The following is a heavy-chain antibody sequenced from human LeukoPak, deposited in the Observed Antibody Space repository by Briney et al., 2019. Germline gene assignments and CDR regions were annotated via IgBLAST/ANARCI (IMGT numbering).Heavy chain of an antibody. D-gene: IGHD2-8*02. V-gene: IGHV4-59*01. J-gene: IGHJ4*02. CDR3: ARHGSTGDTDY. CDR1: GRSISSYY. CDR2: IYYSGSN. Sequence: PSETLSLTCTVSGRSISSYYWSWIRQPPGKGLEWIGNIYYSGSNHYQPSLKSRVTISVDTSKNQFSLELSSVTAADTAVCYCARHGSTGDTDYWGQGTLVTVSS.